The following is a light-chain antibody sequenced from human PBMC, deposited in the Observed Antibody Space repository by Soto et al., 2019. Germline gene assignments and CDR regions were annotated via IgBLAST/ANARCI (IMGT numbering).Light chain of an antibody. V-gene: IGKV3-15*01. CDR3: QQYNKWPRGT. CDR1: QSVSSN. Sequence: DIVLTRSPATLSVSPGERATLSCRTSQSVSSNLAWYQQKPGQAPRLLIYGASTRTTGIPARFSGTGSGTEFTLTISSLQSEDFAVYYCQQYNKWPRGTFGQGTKVDIK. CDR2: GAS. J-gene: IGKJ1*01.